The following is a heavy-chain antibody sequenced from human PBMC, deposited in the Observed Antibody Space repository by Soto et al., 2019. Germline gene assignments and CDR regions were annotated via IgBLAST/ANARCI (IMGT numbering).Heavy chain of an antibody. J-gene: IGHJ1*01. CDR2: ISYDGSNK. D-gene: IGHD6-13*01. V-gene: IGHV3-30*18. Sequence: GGSLRLSCAASGFTFSSYGMHWVRQAPGKGLEWVAVISYDGSNKYYADSVKGRFTISRDNSKNTLYLQMNSLRAEDTAVYYCAKDISRGGKIAAAGTYFQHWGQGTLVTVSS. CDR3: AKDISRGGKIAAAGTYFQH. CDR1: GFTFSSYG.